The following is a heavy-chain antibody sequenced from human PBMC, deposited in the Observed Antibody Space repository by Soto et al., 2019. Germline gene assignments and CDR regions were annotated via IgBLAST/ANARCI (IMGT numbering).Heavy chain of an antibody. CDR1: GFTFSSYG. D-gene: IGHD1-26*01. Sequence: GGSLRLSCAASGFTFSSYGMHWVRQAPGKGLEWVAVISYDGSNKYYADSVKGRFTISRDNSKNTLYLQMNSLRAEDTAVYYCAKRYIHPGKGVGVAYYYGMDVWGQGTTVTVSS. J-gene: IGHJ6*02. CDR2: ISYDGSNK. CDR3: AKRYIHPGKGVGVAYYYGMDV. V-gene: IGHV3-30*18.